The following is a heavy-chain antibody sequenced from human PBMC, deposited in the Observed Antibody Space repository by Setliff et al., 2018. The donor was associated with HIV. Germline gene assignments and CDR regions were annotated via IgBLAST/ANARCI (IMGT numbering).Heavy chain of an antibody. CDR1: GYTFTNYD. V-gene: IGHV1-8*02. Sequence: ASVKVSCKASGYTFTNYDINWVRQATGQGLEWMGWMSPKSGNTGYAQKFQGRVTMTRNTSISTVYMELSSLRSEDTAVYYSARSRPQISIFGLVQDYWGQGTLVTVSS. J-gene: IGHJ4*02. CDR2: MSPKSGNT. CDR3: ARSRPQISIFGLVQDY. D-gene: IGHD3-3*01.